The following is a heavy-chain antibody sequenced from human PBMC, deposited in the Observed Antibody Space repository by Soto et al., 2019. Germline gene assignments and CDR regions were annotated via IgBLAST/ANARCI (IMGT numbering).Heavy chain of an antibody. D-gene: IGHD4-17*01. J-gene: IGHJ5*02. CDR1: GYTFTSYD. CDR2: MNPNTGKT. Sequence: GASVKVSCKASGYTFTSYDINWVRQASGQGLEWMGWMNPNTGKTGYAQKFQGRVTMTRDISISTAYMDLTSLTSEDTAVYYCARSPSFDYGDYVFNWFDPWGQGTLVAVSS. CDR3: ARSPSFDYGDYVFNWFDP. V-gene: IGHV1-8*01.